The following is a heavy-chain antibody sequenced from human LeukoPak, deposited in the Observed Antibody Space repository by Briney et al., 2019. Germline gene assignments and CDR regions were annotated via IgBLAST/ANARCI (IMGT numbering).Heavy chain of an antibody. Sequence: GGSLRLSCAASGFTFSSYEMNWVRQAPGKGLEWVSYISSSGSPIYYADSVKGRFTISRDNAKNSLYLQMNSLRAEDTAVYYCARDEAVAARAFDYWGQGTLVTVSS. CDR3: ARDEAVAARAFDY. CDR1: GFTFSSYE. D-gene: IGHD6-19*01. V-gene: IGHV3-48*03. CDR2: ISSSGSPI. J-gene: IGHJ4*02.